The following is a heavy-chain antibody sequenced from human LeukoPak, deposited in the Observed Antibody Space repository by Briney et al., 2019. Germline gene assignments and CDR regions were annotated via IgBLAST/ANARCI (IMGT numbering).Heavy chain of an antibody. V-gene: IGHV4-59*01. J-gene: IGHJ6*02. D-gene: IGHD2-2*01. CDR1: GGSISSYY. CDR2: IYYSGST. CDR3: ARSPIVVVPAAKAYYYYGMDV. Sequence: SETLSLTCTVSGGSISSYYWSWIRQPPGKGLEWIGYIYYSGSTNYNPSLKSRVTISADTSKNQFSLKLSSVTAADTAVYYCARSPIVVVPAAKAYYYYGMDVWGQGTTVTVSS.